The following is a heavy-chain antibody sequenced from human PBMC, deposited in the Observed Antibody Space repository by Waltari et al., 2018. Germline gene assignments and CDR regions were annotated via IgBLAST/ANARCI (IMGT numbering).Heavy chain of an antibody. D-gene: IGHD3-3*01. CDR3: AKGDLEWLAHPDY. V-gene: IGHV3-30*02. Sequence: QVQLVESGGGVVQPGGSLRLSCAASGFTFSSYGMHWVRQDPGKGLEWVAFIRYDGSNKYYADSVKGRFTISRDNSKNTLYLQMNSLRAEDTAVYYCAKGDLEWLAHPDYWGQGTLVTVSS. J-gene: IGHJ4*02. CDR1: GFTFSSYG. CDR2: IRYDGSNK.